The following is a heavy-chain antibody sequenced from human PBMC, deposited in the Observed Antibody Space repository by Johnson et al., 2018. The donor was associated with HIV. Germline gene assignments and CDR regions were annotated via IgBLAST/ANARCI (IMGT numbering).Heavy chain of an antibody. CDR1: GFTFSDYF. D-gene: IGHD3-10*01. Sequence: VQLVESGGGLVKPGGSLRLPCAASGFTFSDYFMTWIRQAPGKGLEWVSYISSSGSTIYYADSVKGRFTISRDNSKNTLYLQMNSLRAEDTAVYYCAKGGYYTIWVEEAAFDIWGQVTMVTVS. J-gene: IGHJ3*02. V-gene: IGHV3-11*01. CDR3: AKGGYYTIWVEEAAFDI. CDR2: ISSSGSTI.